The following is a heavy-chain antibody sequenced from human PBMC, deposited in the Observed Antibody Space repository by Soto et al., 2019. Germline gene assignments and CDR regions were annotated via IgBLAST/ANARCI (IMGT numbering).Heavy chain of an antibody. J-gene: IGHJ4*02. D-gene: IGHD3-3*01. CDR3: ARALDFWSAYFDY. CDR2: ISGSGGST. V-gene: IGHV3-23*01. Sequence: GGSLRLSCAASGFTFHNYAMHWVRQAPGKGLEWVSAISGSGGSTYYADSVKGRFTISRDNSKNTLYLQMNSLRTEDTAVYYCARALDFWSAYFDYWGQGSLVTVSS. CDR1: GFTFHNYA.